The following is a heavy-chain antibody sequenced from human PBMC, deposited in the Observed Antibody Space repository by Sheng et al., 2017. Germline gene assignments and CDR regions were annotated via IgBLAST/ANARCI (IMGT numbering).Heavy chain of an antibody. D-gene: IGHD3-10*01. Sequence: AASGFTFSSFSMTWVRQAPGKGLEWVSGINFVGSYTYYADSVKGRFTISRDNSENTLYLQMNSLRVEDTAIYYCAKGRVVRGVPVSDDFWGQGTLVTVSS. CDR1: GFTFSSFS. V-gene: IGHV3-23*01. J-gene: IGHJ4*02. CDR3: AKGRVVRGVPVSDDF. CDR2: INFVGSYT.